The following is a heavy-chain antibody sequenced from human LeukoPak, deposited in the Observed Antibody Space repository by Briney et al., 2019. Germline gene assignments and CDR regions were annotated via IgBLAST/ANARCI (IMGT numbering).Heavy chain of an antibody. V-gene: IGHV4-38-2*01. CDR3: ARNVPTGYFDY. CDR1: GYSISNTYY. Sequence: SETLSLTCGVSGYSISNTYYWGWIRQPPGKGLEWIASIYNSGSTYYNPSLKSRVTISVDTSKNQFSLKLSSVTAADTAVYYCARNVPTGYFDYWGQGTLVTVSS. D-gene: IGHD3-10*02. CDR2: IYNSGST. J-gene: IGHJ4*02.